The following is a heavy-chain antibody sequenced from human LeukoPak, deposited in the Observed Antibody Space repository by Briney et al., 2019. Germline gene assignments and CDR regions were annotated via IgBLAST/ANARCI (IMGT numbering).Heavy chain of an antibody. V-gene: IGHV3-53*01. CDR1: GFTFSSNY. J-gene: IGHJ4*02. CDR2: IYSGGGT. Sequence: PGGSLRLSCAASGFTFSSNYMTWVRQAPGKGLEWVSVIYSGGGTYYTDSVKGRFTISRDNSKNTLYLQMNSLRAEDTAVYYCARLFRALDYWGQGTQVTVSS. CDR3: ARLFRALDY. D-gene: IGHD3-3*01.